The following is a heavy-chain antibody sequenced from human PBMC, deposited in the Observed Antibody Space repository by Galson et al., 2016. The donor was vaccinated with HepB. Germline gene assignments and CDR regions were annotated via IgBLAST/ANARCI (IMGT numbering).Heavy chain of an antibody. Sequence: TLSLTCTVSGGSISSGGYYWSWIRQHPGKGLEWIGYIYYSGSTYYNPSLKSRVTISGDTSKNQFSLKLSSVTAADTAVYYCARRYGDYGGPFDYWGQGTLVAGSS. V-gene: IGHV4-31*03. CDR1: GGSISSGGYY. J-gene: IGHJ4*02. D-gene: IGHD4-17*01. CDR3: ARRYGDYGGPFDY. CDR2: IYYSGST.